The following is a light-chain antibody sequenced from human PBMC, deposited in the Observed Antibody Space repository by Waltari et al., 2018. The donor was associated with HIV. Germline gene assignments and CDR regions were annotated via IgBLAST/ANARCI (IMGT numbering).Light chain of an antibody. CDR3: QQYSITPVT. CDR2: WAS. J-gene: IGKJ2*01. Sequence: DIVMTQSPDSLAVSLGERATMNCKSSQSVLYSSNNKNYLAWYQQKPGQPPKLLIYWASTRESGVPDRFSGSGSATDFTLTISSLQAEDVAVYSCQQYSITPVTFGQGTKLEIK. CDR1: QSVLYSSNNKNY. V-gene: IGKV4-1*01.